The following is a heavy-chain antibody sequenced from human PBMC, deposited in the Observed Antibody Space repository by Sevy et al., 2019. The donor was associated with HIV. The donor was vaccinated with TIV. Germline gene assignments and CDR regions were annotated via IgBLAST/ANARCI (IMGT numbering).Heavy chain of an antibody. V-gene: IGHV3-74*01. J-gene: IGHJ4*02. CDR2: INTDGSTT. CDR1: GFTFNKYW. D-gene: IGHD2-15*01. CDR3: ARVVYCHNWDNCHTPFDY. Sequence: GGCLRLSCAASGFTFNKYWMHCVRQDPGKGLVWVSRINTDGSTTDYADSVKGRFTIFRDNAKNTLYLQMNSLRVEDTVVHYCARVVYCHNWDNCHTPFDYWGQGTMVTVSS.